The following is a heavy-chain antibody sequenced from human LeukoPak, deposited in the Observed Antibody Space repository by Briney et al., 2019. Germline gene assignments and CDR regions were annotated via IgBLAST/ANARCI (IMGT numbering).Heavy chain of an antibody. CDR1: GGTFSSYA. D-gene: IGHD3-3*01. CDR3: ARHGGISIFGVAQPGGAFDI. J-gene: IGHJ3*02. V-gene: IGHV1-69*13. Sequence: SVKVSCKASGGTFSSYAISWVRQASGQGLEWMGGIIPIFGTANYAQKFQGRVTITADESTSTAYMELSSLRSEDTAMYYCARHGGISIFGVAQPGGAFDIWGQGTMVTVFS. CDR2: IIPIFGTA.